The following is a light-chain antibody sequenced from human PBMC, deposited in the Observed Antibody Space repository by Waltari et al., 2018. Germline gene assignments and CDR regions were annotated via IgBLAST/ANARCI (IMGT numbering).Light chain of an antibody. CDR2: YDS. CDR1: KIGCQS. Sequence: SYVLTQPPSVSVAPGKTATIPCGGNKIGCQSVQWYQQKPGQAPVLVMYYDSDRPSGTPERFSGSNSGNTATLTISRVEAGDEADYYCHVWDSYSDHAVFGGGTQLTVL. V-gene: IGLV3-21*04. CDR3: HVWDSYSDHAV. J-gene: IGLJ7*01.